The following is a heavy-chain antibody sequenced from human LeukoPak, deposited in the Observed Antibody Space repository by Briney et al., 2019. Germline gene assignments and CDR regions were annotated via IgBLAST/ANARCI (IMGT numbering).Heavy chain of an antibody. J-gene: IGHJ4*02. Sequence: ASVKVSCKASGYTFTSYGISWVRQAPGQGLAWMGWISADNGSTNYAQKLQGRVTMTTDTSTSTAYMELRSLRSDDTAVYFCARCSGGDCYRPLDFWGQGTPVTVSS. CDR3: ARCSGGDCYRPLDF. CDR1: GYTFTSYG. CDR2: ISADNGST. D-gene: IGHD2-21*01. V-gene: IGHV1-18*01.